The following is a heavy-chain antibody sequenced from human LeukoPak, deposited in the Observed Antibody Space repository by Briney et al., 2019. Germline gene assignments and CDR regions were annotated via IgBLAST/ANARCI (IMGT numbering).Heavy chain of an antibody. CDR2: ISYDGSNK. Sequence: GGSLRPSCAASGFTFSSYGMHWVRQAPGKGLEWVAVISYDGSNKYYADSVKGRFTISRDNSKNTLYLQMNSLGAEDTAVYYCAKMGSSWTVRGSFDYWGQGTLVTVSS. D-gene: IGHD6-13*01. CDR3: AKMGSSWTVRGSFDY. V-gene: IGHV3-30*18. CDR1: GFTFSSYG. J-gene: IGHJ4*02.